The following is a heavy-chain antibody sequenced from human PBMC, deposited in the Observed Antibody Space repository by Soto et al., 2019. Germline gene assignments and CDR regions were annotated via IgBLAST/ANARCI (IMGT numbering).Heavy chain of an antibody. D-gene: IGHD4-17*01. V-gene: IGHV1-69*02. Sequence: QVQLVQSGAEVKKPGSSVKVSCKASGGTFSSYTISWVRQAPGQGLEWMGRIIPILGIANYAQKFQGRVTITADKSTSTAYMELSSLRSEDTAVYYCAREGSLDYGDYSFDYWGQGTLVTVSS. CDR2: IIPILGIA. J-gene: IGHJ4*02. CDR1: GGTFSSYT. CDR3: AREGSLDYGDYSFDY.